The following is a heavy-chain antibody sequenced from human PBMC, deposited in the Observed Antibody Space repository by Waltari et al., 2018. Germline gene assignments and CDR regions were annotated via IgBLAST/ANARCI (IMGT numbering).Heavy chain of an antibody. CDR1: GFSLSTSGVG. J-gene: IGHJ6*03. CDR2: IYWNDDK. V-gene: IGHV2-5*01. Sequence: QITLKESGPTLVKPTQTLTLTCTFSGFSLSTSGVGVGWIRQPPGKALEWLALIYWNDDKRYSPSLKSRLTITKDTSKNQVVLTMTNMDPVDTATYYCAHSCEGQQLGHYYYYMDVWGKGTTVTVSS. CDR3: AHSCEGQQLGHYYYYMDV. D-gene: IGHD6-13*01.